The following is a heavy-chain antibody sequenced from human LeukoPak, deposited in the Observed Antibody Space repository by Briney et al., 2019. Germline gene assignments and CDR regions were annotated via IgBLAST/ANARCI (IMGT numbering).Heavy chain of an antibody. CDR1: GGSISSYY. V-gene: IGHV3-23*01. Sequence: ETLSLTCTVSGGSISSYYWSWVRQAPGKGLEWVSAISGSGGSTYYADSVKGRFTISRDNSKNTLYLQMNSLRAEDTAVYYCAKIGQVGATLLDYWGQGTLVTVSS. CDR3: AKIGQVGATLLDY. CDR2: ISGSGGST. D-gene: IGHD1-26*01. J-gene: IGHJ4*02.